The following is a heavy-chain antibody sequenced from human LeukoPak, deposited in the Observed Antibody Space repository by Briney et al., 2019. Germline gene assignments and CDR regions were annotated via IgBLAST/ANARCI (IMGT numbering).Heavy chain of an antibody. V-gene: IGHV3-30*02. Sequence: PGGSLRLSCAASGFTFSSYGMHWVRQAPGKGLEWVAFIRYDGSNKYYADSVKGRFTISRDNSKNTLYLQMNSLRAEDTAVYYCAKDPGLGTVKAVAGPFDYWGQGTLVTVSS. J-gene: IGHJ4*02. CDR3: AKDPGLGTVKAVAGPFDY. CDR2: IRYDGSNK. CDR1: GFTFSSYG. D-gene: IGHD6-19*01.